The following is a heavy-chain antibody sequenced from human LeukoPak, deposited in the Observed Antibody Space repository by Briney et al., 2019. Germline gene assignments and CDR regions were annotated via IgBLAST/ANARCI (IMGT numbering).Heavy chain of an antibody. V-gene: IGHV4-39*07. Sequence: SETLSLTCTVSGGSISSSSYYWGWIRQPPGKGLEWIGSIYYSGSTYYNPSLKSRVTISVDTSKNQFSLKLSSVTAADTAVYYCARGGWWSYYYMDVWGKGTTVTVSS. D-gene: IGHD2-15*01. CDR1: GGSISSSSYY. CDR3: ARGGWWSYYYMDV. CDR2: IYYSGST. J-gene: IGHJ6*03.